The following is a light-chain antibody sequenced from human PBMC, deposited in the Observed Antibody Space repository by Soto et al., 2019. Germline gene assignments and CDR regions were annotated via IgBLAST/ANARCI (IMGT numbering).Light chain of an antibody. CDR1: SSDVGGYSY. Sequence: QSSLTQPASVSGSPGRSITISCTGTSSDVGGYSYVSWYQQLPGKAPKLMIYDVSDRPSGVSNRFSGSKSGNTASLTISGLQAEDEADYYCSSYTSSSLYVFGTGTKVTVL. CDR2: DVS. J-gene: IGLJ1*01. V-gene: IGLV2-14*01. CDR3: SSYTSSSLYV.